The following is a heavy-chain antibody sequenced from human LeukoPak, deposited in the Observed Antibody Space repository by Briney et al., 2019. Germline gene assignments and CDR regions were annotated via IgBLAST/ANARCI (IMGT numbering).Heavy chain of an antibody. CDR1: GYTFTGYY. Sequence: PAASVKVSCKASGYTFTGYYMHWVRQAPGQGLEWMGWINPNSGGTNYAQKFQGRVTMTRDTSISTAYMELSRLRSDDTAVYYCARGLSSGWYNPGLFDYWGQGTLVTVSS. D-gene: IGHD6-19*01. CDR2: INPNSGGT. CDR3: ARGLSSGWYNPGLFDY. J-gene: IGHJ4*02. V-gene: IGHV1-2*02.